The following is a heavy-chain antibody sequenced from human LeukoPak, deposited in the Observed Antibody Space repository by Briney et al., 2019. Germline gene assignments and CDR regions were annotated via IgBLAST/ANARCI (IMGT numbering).Heavy chain of an antibody. Sequence: SQTLSLTCTVSGGSITTSSSYWGWIRQPPGKGLEWIGSIYDSSNTYYNPSLKSRVTISVDTSKNQFSLKLSSVTAADTSVYYCARHRGYSGSYYYFDYWGQGTLVTVSS. J-gene: IGHJ4*02. CDR1: GGSITTSSSY. CDR2: IYDSSNT. CDR3: ARHRGYSGSYYYFDY. D-gene: IGHD1-26*01. V-gene: IGHV4-39*01.